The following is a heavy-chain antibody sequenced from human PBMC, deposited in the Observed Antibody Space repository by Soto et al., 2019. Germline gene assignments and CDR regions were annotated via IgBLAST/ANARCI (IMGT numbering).Heavy chain of an antibody. CDR1: GYSLTSYY. Sequence: ASVKVSCKASGYSLTSYYMHWARQAPGQGLEWMGIINPSDGSTISAQKFQGRVTMTRDTSTSTVYMELSSLRYEDTAVYYCARDLHGFGDSHYWGEGNLVTVSS. D-gene: IGHD2-21*02. V-gene: IGHV1-46*01. CDR2: INPSDGST. J-gene: IGHJ4*02. CDR3: ARDLHGFGDSHY.